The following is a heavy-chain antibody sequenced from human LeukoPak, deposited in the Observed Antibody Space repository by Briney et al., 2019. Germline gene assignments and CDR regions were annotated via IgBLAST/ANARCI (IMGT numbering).Heavy chain of an antibody. D-gene: IGHD3-9*01. CDR2: ISYDGSNK. CDR1: GFTLSSYA. J-gene: IGHJ4*02. V-gene: IGHV3-30-3*01. CDR3: ASLPGAQYYDILTGYWRGGSDY. Sequence: QPGGSLRLSCAASGFTLSSYAMHWVRQAPGKGLEWVAVISYDGSNKYYADSVKGRFTISRDNSKNTLYLQMNSPRAEDTAVYYCASLPGAQYYDILTGYWRGGSDYWGQGTLVTVSS.